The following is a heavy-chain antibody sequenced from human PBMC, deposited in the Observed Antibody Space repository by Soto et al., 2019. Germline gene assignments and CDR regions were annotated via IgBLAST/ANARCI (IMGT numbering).Heavy chain of an antibody. CDR3: ARDLEYQPQYP. D-gene: IGHD2-2*01. CDR1: GYTFNSYG. J-gene: IGHJ5*02. Sequence: ALVKVSCKASGYTFNSYGISWVRQAPGQGLEWMGWISAYNGNTNYAQKVQGRVTMTTDTSTSTAYMELRSLRSDDTAVYYCARDLEYQPQYPWGQGTLVTVSS. V-gene: IGHV1-18*04. CDR2: ISAYNGNT.